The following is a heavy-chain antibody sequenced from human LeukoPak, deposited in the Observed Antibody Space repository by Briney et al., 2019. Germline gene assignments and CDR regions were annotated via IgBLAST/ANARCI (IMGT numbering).Heavy chain of an antibody. CDR1: GYTFTSYG. D-gene: IGHD4-17*01. Sequence: GALVKVSCKASGYTFTSYGISWVRQAPGQGLEWMGWISAYNGNTNYAQKLQGRVTMTTDTSTSTAYMELRSLRSDDTAVYYCANLFVGDYGVDDGDAFDIWGQGTMVTVSS. CDR3: ANLFVGDYGVDDGDAFDI. V-gene: IGHV1-18*01. CDR2: ISAYNGNT. J-gene: IGHJ3*02.